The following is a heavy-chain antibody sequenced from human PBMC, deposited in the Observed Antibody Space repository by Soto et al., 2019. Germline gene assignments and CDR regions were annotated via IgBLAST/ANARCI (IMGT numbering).Heavy chain of an antibody. CDR3: VSQGVGFFQGLVAV. V-gene: IGHV4-59*08. CDR1: SGPSKSHN. CDR2: VYDTWST. Sequence: QVQVQQSGPGLVKPSETLSLTCTVSSGPSKSHNWGWIRQPPGRGLEWIGYVYDTWSTSYNPSLSSRGTVSAASSTTRISLPLRFVTAAATAAYYCVSQGVGFFQGLVAVWGQGTTVIVSS. D-gene: IGHD3-10*01. J-gene: IGHJ6*01.